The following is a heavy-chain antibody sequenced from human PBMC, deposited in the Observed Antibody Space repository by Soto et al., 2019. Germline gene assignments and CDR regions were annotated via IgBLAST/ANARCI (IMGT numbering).Heavy chain of an antibody. V-gene: IGHV1-69*02. CDR2: IIPIAAIA. CDR1: GGTFSRYT. Sequence: QVQLVQSGAEVKKPGSSVKVSCKASGGTFSRYTINWVRQAPGQVLEWMGRIIPIAAIANYTQKFQGRVTMTVDKSSTTAYMELSSLRSDDTAVYYCARGSTIVRGAPSWFDPWGQGTLVTVSS. J-gene: IGHJ5*02. CDR3: ARGSTIVRGAPSWFDP. D-gene: IGHD3-10*01.